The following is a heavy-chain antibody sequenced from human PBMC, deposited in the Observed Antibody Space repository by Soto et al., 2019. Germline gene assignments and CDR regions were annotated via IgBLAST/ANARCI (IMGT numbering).Heavy chain of an antibody. D-gene: IGHD3-3*01. Sequence: LRLSCAASGFAFSSYWMSWVRQAPGKGLEWVANIKQDGSEKYYVDSVKGRFTIFRDNAKNSLYLQMNSLRAEDTAVYYCARENTIFGVVRMDVWGQGTTVTVSS. CDR1: GFAFSSYW. CDR3: ARENTIFGVVRMDV. CDR2: IKQDGSEK. V-gene: IGHV3-7*01. J-gene: IGHJ6*02.